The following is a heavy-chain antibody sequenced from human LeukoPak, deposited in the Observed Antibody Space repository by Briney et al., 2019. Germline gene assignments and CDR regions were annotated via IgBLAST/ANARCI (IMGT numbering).Heavy chain of an antibody. CDR3: ARGGSGWYGVGFLDY. CDR2: MYSSGST. CDR1: GGSLSSYY. V-gene: IGHV4-59*01. D-gene: IGHD6-19*01. Sequence: SETLSLTCTVSGGSLSSYYWSWIRQPPGRGLEWIGYMYSSGSTNSNPTLKSRVTISVDTSKNQFSLKLSSVTAADMAAYYCARGGSGWYGVGFLDYWGQGTLVTVSS. J-gene: IGHJ4*02.